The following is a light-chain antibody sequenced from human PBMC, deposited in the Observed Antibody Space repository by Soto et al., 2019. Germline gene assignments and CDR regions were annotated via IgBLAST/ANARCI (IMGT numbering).Light chain of an antibody. CDR1: QSLNRN. V-gene: IGKV3D-15*01. CDR2: GAS. J-gene: IGKJ3*01. Sequence: EILMTQSPATLSVSPGERATLSCRASQSLNRNLAWYQQKPGQAPRLIIYGASTRASGIPARFSGSGSGTELTHTLSSLPSEDGAREYCQHYHDWPPAFTFGPGTNVDL. CDR3: QHYHDWPPAFT.